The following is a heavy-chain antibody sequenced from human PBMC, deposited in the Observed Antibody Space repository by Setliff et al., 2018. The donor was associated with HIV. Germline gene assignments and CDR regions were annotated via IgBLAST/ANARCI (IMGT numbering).Heavy chain of an antibody. D-gene: IGHD6-13*01. CDR3: ARVAAAGHSGY. V-gene: IGHV3-23*01. CDR2: ISGTGGTT. Sequence: GGSLRLSCVASGITFSSYAMSWVRQAPGKGLEWVSAISGTGGTTNYADSVKGRFTISRDNAKNSLYLQMNSLRAEDTAVYYCARVAAAGHSGYWGQGTLVTVSS. J-gene: IGHJ4*02. CDR1: GITFSSYA.